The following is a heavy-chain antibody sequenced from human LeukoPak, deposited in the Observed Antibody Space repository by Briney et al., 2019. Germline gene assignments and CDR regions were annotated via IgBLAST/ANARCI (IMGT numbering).Heavy chain of an antibody. Sequence: TSQTLSLTCTVSGGSISSGDYYWNWIRQHPEKSLEWIGYIFYSGSAYYNPSLKSRVTISVDTSKNQFSLKLSSVTAADTAVYYCARRYCSSIRCYGDAFDIWGQGTMVTVSS. CDR2: IFYSGSA. J-gene: IGHJ3*02. V-gene: IGHV4-30-4*08. CDR1: GGSISSGDYY. CDR3: ARRYCSSIRCYGDAFDI. D-gene: IGHD2-2*01.